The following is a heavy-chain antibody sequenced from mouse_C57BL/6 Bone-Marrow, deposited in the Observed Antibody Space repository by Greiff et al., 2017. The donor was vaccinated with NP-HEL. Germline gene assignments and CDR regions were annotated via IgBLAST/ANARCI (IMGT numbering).Heavy chain of an antibody. Sequence: QVQLQQPGAELVKPGASVKMSCKASGYTFTSYWITWVKQRPGQGLEWIGDIYPGSGSTNYNEKFKSKATLTVDTSSSTAYMQLSSLTSEDSAVYYCARYYFGLLLRLMDYWGQGTSVTVSS. D-gene: IGHD1-1*01. CDR2: IYPGSGST. CDR1: GYTFTSYW. CDR3: ARYYFGLLLRLMDY. J-gene: IGHJ4*01. V-gene: IGHV1-55*01.